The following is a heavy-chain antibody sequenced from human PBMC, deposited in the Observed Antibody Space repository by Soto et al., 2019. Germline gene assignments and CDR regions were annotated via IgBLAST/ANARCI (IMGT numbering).Heavy chain of an antibody. V-gene: IGHV5-51*01. CDR2: IYPHDSDT. Sequence: PGESQKISCKGSGYNFHTYWIAWVRQMPGKGLEWMGFIYPHDSDTRYSPSFRGQVTISADKSINTAYLQWTSLKASDTAIYFCARPTDYHYGMQVWGQGTTVTVSS. CDR1: GYNFHTYW. J-gene: IGHJ6*02. CDR3: ARPTDYHYGMQV. D-gene: IGHD4-17*01.